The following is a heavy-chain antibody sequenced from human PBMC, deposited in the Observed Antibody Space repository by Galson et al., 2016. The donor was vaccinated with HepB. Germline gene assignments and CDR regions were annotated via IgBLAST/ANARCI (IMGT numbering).Heavy chain of an antibody. V-gene: IGHV1-2*02. J-gene: IGHJ3*01. CDR1: GYTFAAHY. D-gene: IGHD2-8*01. Sequence: SVKVSCKASGYTFAAHYIHWVRQAPGQGLEWMGWINPNSVGTNYAQKFQGRVSVTRDTSISTAYMELRSLTSNDTAVYYCARKMGCDDAFDVWGQGTMVTVSS. CDR3: ARKMGCDDAFDV. CDR2: INPNSVGT.